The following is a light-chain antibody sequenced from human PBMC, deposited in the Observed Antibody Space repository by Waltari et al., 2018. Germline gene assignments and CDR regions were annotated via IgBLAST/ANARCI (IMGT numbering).Light chain of an antibody. CDR3: GTWDSSLGGAV. CDR2: DNN. V-gene: IGLV1-51*01. J-gene: IGLJ3*02. CDR1: SSNIGLNS. Sequence: QSVLTQPPSVSAAPGQSVAISCSGSSSNIGLNSVSWYQQLPRTAPQLLIYDNNKRPSGIPDRFPGTKSGTSATLDITGLQTGDEAEYYCGTWDSSLGGAVFGGGTDLTVI.